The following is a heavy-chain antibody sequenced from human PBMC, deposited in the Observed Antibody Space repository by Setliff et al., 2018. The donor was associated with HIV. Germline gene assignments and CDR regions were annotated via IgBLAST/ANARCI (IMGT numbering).Heavy chain of an antibody. Sequence: GESLKISCKGSGYSFPTYWIAWVRQMPGKGLEWMGVIYPDESDSRYSPSFRGQVTISADKSISTAYLQWSSLKASDTAMYYCARPTTYKNGMDVWGQGTTVTVSS. CDR1: GYSFPTYW. CDR2: IYPDESDS. CDR3: ARPTTYKNGMDV. J-gene: IGHJ6*02. D-gene: IGHD4-4*01. V-gene: IGHV5-51*01.